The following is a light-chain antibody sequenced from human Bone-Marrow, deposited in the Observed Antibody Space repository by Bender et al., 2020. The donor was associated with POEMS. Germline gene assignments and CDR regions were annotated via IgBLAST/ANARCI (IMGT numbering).Light chain of an antibody. CDR1: NSNIGNNY. CDR2: YNN. CDR3: GSWDSSLSAVV. V-gene: IGLV1-51*01. Sequence: QPVLTQPPSVSAAPGRRVFISCTGSNSNIGNNYLSWYQQLPGTAPKLLLFYNNNRLPGTADRFSGTKSGTSAVLGITGLQPEDEADYYCGSWDSSLSAVVFGGGTKLTVL. J-gene: IGLJ3*02.